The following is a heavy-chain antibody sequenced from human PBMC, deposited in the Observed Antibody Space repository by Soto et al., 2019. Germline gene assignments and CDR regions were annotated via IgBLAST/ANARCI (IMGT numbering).Heavy chain of an antibody. CDR3: ARDWPNGGGYYTIGY. Sequence: ASVKVSCKASGGTFSSYAISWVRQAPGQGLEWMGGIIPIFGTANYAQKFQGRVTITADESTSTAYMELSSLRSEDTAVYYCARDWPNGGGYYTIGYWGQGTLVTVSS. J-gene: IGHJ4*02. V-gene: IGHV1-69*13. CDR1: GGTFSSYA. CDR2: IIPIFGTA. D-gene: IGHD3-3*01.